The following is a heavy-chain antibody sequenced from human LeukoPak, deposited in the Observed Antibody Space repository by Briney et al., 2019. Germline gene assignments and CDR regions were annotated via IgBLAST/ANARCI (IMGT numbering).Heavy chain of an antibody. CDR2: INHSGST. CDR1: GGSFSGYY. D-gene: IGHD2-2*01. V-gene: IGHV4-34*01. Sequence: PSETLSLTCAVYGGSFSGYYWSWIRQPPGKGLEWIGEINHSGSTNYNPSLKSRVTISADTSKNQFSLKLSSVTAADTAVYYCARVHVVVPAAMFYYYYYYMDVWGKGTTVTVSS. J-gene: IGHJ6*03. CDR3: ARVHVVVPAAMFYYYYYYMDV.